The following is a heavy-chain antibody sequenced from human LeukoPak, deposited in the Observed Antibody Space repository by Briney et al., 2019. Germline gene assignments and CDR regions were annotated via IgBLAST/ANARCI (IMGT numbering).Heavy chain of an antibody. CDR3: ARIAGLGRWLQFTH. CDR1: GDSVSTTKIY. D-gene: IGHD5-24*01. Sequence: SETLSLTCSVSGDSVSTTKIYWGRVRQPPGKGLEWIGTVYYGRSTYYNPSLKSRVRISFDTTKNHFSLTLASVTAADTAVYYCARIAGLGRWLQFTHWGQGILVTVSS. V-gene: IGHV4-39*02. J-gene: IGHJ1*01. CDR2: VYYGRST.